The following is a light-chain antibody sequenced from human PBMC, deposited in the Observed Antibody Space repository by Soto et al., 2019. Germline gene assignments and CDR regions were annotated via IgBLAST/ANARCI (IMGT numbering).Light chain of an antibody. Sequence: DFQMTQSPSSLSTSVGDRVTITCRASQHISRYLNWYQQKPGKAPKFLIFAASTLQSGVPSRFSGSGSGTGFTLTINSLQPEDFATYYCQQSFSAPWTFCQGTKVEVK. J-gene: IGKJ1*01. V-gene: IGKV1-39*01. CDR1: QHISRY. CDR2: AAS. CDR3: QQSFSAPWT.